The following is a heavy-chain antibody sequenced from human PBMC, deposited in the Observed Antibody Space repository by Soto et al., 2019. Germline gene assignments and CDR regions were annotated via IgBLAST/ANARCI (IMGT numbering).Heavy chain of an antibody. CDR3: ATLEGSSFYGSGSYYSNY. CDR2: FDREDGET. D-gene: IGHD3-10*01. CDR1: GYTLTELS. Sequence: GASVKVSCKVSGYTLTELSMHWVRQAPGKGLEWMGGFDREDGETIYAQKFQGRVTMTEDTSTDTAYMELSSLRSEDTAVYYCATLEGSSFYGSGSYYSNYWGQGTLVTVSS. J-gene: IGHJ4*02. V-gene: IGHV1-24*01.